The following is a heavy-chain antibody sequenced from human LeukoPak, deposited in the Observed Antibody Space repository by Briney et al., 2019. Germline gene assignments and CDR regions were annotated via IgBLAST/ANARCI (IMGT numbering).Heavy chain of an antibody. J-gene: IGHJ6*03. CDR3: AKVSYYLGYYYMDV. D-gene: IGHD1-26*01. V-gene: IGHV3-23*01. Sequence: PGGSLRLSCAASGFTFSSYAMSWVRQAPGKGLEWVSAISGSGGSTYYADSVKGRFTISRDNSKNTLYLQMNSLRAEDTAVYYCAKVSYYLGYYYMDVWGKGTTVTVSS. CDR2: ISGSGGST. CDR1: GFTFSSYA.